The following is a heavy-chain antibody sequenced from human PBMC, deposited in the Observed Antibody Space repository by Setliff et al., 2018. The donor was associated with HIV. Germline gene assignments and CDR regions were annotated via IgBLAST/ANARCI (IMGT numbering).Heavy chain of an antibody. CDR1: GYTFTSYY. D-gene: IGHD3-10*01. CDR3: ARGGSPWVRGVKEGYFDY. J-gene: IGHJ4*02. Sequence: ASVKVSCKASGYTFTSYYMHWGRQAPGRGLEWMGIINPSGGGTSNAQKFQGRITLPRDTSTNTVYMELRSLRSEDTAVYYCARGGSPWVRGVKEGYFDYWGQGTLVTVSS. V-gene: IGHV1-46*01. CDR2: INPSGGGT.